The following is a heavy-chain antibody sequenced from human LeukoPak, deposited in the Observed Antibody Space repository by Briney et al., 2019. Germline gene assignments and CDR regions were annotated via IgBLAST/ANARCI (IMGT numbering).Heavy chain of an antibody. CDR1: GFAFSNYG. D-gene: IGHD2-21*01. CDR3: AKADIVAVRSALEY. CDR2: LRHNGGRE. J-gene: IGHJ4*02. V-gene: IGHV3-30*02. Sequence: GGSLRLSCEASGFAFSNYGMHWVRQAPGKGLEWVAFLRHNGGREYYVDSVRGRFTISRDNSKNTLYLEMNSLRVDDTAVYYCAKADIVAVRSALEYWGQGTLVSVSS.